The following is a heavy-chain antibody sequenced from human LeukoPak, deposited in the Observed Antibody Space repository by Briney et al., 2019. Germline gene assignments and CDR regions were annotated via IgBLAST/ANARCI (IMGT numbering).Heavy chain of an antibody. J-gene: IGHJ2*01. CDR3: ARRVATAPRWYFDP. D-gene: IGHD6-13*01. CDR2: IYYSGST. CDR1: GGSISTYY. V-gene: IGHV4-59*12. Sequence: SETLSLTCTVSGGSISTYYWGWIRQPPGKGLEWIGYIYYSGSTNYNPSLKSRVTISLDTSKNQFSLKLSSVTAADTAVYYCARRVATAPRWYFDPWGRGTLITVSS.